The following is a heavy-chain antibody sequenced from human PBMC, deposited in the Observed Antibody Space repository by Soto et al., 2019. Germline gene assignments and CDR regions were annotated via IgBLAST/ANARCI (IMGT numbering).Heavy chain of an antibody. V-gene: IGHV3-7*04. CDR3: ARDLSPPGEFFYDAFDV. CDR1: GFTFSAFW. D-gene: IGHD2-21*01. Sequence: EVQLVESGGGLVQPGESLRLSCAASGFTFSAFWMTWLRQAPGKGLEWVANIKRDGTVTHYGDSVEGRCTLSRDNAPNSLFLQLKSLRPENTAMYYCARDLSPPGEFFYDAFDVWGPGTFVTVSS. CDR2: IKRDGTVT. J-gene: IGHJ3*01.